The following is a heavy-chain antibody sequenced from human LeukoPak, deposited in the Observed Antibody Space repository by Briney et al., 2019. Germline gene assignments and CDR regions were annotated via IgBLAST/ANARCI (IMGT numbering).Heavy chain of an antibody. V-gene: IGHV3-33*01. CDR3: ARYSRITSVGTSWFDP. J-gene: IGHJ5*02. CDR2: IWSDGSNQ. D-gene: IGHD6-13*01. CDR1: GFTFSSYG. Sequence: GRSLRLTCAASGFTFSSYGMHWVRQAPGKGLEWVALIWSDGSNQNYADFVKGRFTISRDNSKNTAYLQMNSLRVEDTAVYYCARYSRITSVGTSWFDPWGQGTLVTVSS.